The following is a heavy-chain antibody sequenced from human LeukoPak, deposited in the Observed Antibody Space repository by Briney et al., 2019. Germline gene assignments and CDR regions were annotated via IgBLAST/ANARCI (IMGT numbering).Heavy chain of an antibody. CDR3: ASETYYYDSTSFDI. CDR2: IYYSGST. V-gene: IGHV4-30-4*01. CDR1: GGSISSGDYY. Sequence: PSETLSLTCTVSGGSISSGDYYWSWIRQPPGKGLEWIGYIYYSGSTYYNPSLKSRVTISVDTSKNQFSLKLSSVTAADTAVYYCASETYYYDSTSFDIWGQGTMVTVSS. J-gene: IGHJ3*02. D-gene: IGHD3-22*01.